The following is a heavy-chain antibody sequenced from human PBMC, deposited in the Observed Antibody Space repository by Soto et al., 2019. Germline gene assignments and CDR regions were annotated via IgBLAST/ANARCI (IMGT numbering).Heavy chain of an antibody. Sequence: ASVKVSCKASGYTFTSYDINWVRQATGQGLEWMGWMNPNSGNTGYAQKFQGRVTMTRNTSISTAYMELSSLRSEDTAVYYCARVFTMVRGAVGYWGQGTLVTVS. CDR1: GYTFTSYD. D-gene: IGHD3-10*01. J-gene: IGHJ4*02. CDR2: MNPNSGNT. CDR3: ARVFTMVRGAVGY. V-gene: IGHV1-8*01.